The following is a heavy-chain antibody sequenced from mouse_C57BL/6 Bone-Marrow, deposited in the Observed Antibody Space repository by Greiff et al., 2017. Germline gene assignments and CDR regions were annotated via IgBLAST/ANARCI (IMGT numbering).Heavy chain of an antibody. J-gene: IGHJ2*01. D-gene: IGHD2-3*01. CDR1: GFTFSDYG. CDR3: ARNPDGYCFDY. CDR2: ISSGSSTI. V-gene: IGHV5-17*01. Sequence: EVQVVESGGGLVKPGGSLKLSCAASGFTFSDYGMHWVRQAPEKGLEWVAYISSGSSTIYYADTVKGRFTISRDNAKNTLFLKMTSLRSEDTAMYYCARNPDGYCFDYWGQGTTLTVSS.